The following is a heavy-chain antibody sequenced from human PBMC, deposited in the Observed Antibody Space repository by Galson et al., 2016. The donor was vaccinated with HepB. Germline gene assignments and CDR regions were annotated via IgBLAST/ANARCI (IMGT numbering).Heavy chain of an antibody. V-gene: IGHV4-4*02. CDR3: AKETNYHHPNWFGP. CDR2: ISPTGAT. J-gene: IGHJ5*02. D-gene: IGHD4/OR15-4a*01. Sequence: LPPGKGLEYIGQISPTGATNYNPSFRGRVTISLDSSNSRFSLMITSVRPADTAVYYCAKETNYHHPNWFGPWGQGTLVTVSS.